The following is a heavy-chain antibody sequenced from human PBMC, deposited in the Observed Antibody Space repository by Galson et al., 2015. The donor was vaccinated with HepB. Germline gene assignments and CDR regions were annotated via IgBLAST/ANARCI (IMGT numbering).Heavy chain of an antibody. CDR2: INAGNGNT. CDR1: GYSFNSYA. Sequence: SVKVSCKGSGYSFNSYALHWVRQAPGQRLEWVGWINAGNGNTRTSQKFQGRVNITSDTAASTVYMELSSPRPEDTAIYYCARGDYDILTGYYVASFDVWGQGTMVTVSS. D-gene: IGHD3-9*01. V-gene: IGHV1-3*01. J-gene: IGHJ3*01. CDR3: ARGDYDILTGYYVASFDV.